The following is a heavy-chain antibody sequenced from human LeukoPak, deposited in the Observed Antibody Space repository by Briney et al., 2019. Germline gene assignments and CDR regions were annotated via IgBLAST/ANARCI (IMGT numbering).Heavy chain of an antibody. D-gene: IGHD1-26*01. J-gene: IGHJ3*02. CDR2: FDPEDGET. CDR3: ATDLKRFGWELSEISAFDI. Sequence: GASVKVSCKVSGYTLTELSMHWVRRAPGKGLEWMGGFDPEDGETIYAQKLQGRVTMTEDTSTDTAYMELSSLRSEDTAVYYCATDLKRFGWELSEISAFDIWGQGTMVTVSS. V-gene: IGHV1-24*01. CDR1: GYTLTELS.